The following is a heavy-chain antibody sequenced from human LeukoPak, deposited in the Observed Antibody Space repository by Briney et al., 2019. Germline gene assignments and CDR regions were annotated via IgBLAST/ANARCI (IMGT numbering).Heavy chain of an antibody. CDR2: ISWNSGSM. V-gene: IGHV3-9*01. Sequence: PGRSLRLSCAASGFTFDYNAMHWVRQAPGKGLEWVSGISWNSGSMGYADSVKGRFTISRDNAKNSMYLQMNSLRAEDTALYFCAKDHSYYYDSSEYFDYWGRGTLVTVSS. CDR3: AKDHSYYYDSSEYFDY. CDR1: GFTFDYNA. J-gene: IGHJ4*02. D-gene: IGHD3-22*01.